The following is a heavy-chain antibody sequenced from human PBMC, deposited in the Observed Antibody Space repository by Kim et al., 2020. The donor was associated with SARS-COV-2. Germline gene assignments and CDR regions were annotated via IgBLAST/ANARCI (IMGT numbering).Heavy chain of an antibody. V-gene: IGHV5-51*01. CDR3: ARVSSSSGWWRGYYYYGMDV. CDR1: GYSFTSYW. D-gene: IGHD6-19*01. Sequence: GESLKISCKGSGYSFTSYWIGWVRQMPGKGLEWMGIIYPGDSDTRYSPSFQGQVTISADKSISTAYLQWSSLKASDTAMYYYARVSSSSGWWRGYYYYGMDVWGQGTTVTVSS. CDR2: IYPGDSDT. J-gene: IGHJ6*02.